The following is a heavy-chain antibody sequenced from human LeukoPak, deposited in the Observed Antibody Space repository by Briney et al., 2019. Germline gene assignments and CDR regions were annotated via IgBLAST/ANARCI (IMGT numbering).Heavy chain of an antibody. CDR1: GFIFNSYA. D-gene: IGHD1-1*01. V-gene: IGHV3-30*18. CDR2: ISYDGSNK. J-gene: IGHJ5*02. Sequence: GGSLRLSCAASGFIFNSYAMHWVRQAPGKGLEWVAVISYDGSNKYYADSVKGRFTISRDNSKNTLYLQMNSLKTEDTAVYYCTKNRYWNDAWFDPWGQGTLVTVSS. CDR3: TKNRYWNDAWFDP.